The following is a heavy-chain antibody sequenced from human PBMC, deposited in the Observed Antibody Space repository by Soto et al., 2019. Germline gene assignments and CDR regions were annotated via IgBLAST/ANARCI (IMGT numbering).Heavy chain of an antibody. D-gene: IGHD3-22*01. CDR2: ISGSGGST. J-gene: IGHJ4*02. Sequence: GGSLRLSCAASEFTIDIYAMSWVRQAPGKGLEWVSSISGSGGSTYYADSVKGRFTISRDISKNTLYLQMNSLRAEDTAVYYCAKGADVVKYYFDHWGQGTLVTVSS. CDR3: AKGADVVKYYFDH. CDR1: EFTIDIYA. V-gene: IGHV3-23*01.